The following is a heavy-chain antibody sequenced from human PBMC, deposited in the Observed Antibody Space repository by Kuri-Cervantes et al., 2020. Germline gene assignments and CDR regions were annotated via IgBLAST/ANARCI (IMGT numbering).Heavy chain of an antibody. Sequence: SETLSLTCAVSGGSISSGGYSWSWTRQPPGKGLEWIGNIYHSGSTFYNPSLKSRVTISVDRSKNQFSLKLSSLTAADTAVYYCARGRYSYYDILTGGMDVWGQGTTVTVSS. J-gene: IGHJ6*02. CDR2: IYHSGST. V-gene: IGHV4-30-2*01. D-gene: IGHD3-9*01. CDR1: GGSISSGGYS. CDR3: ARGRYSYYDILTGGMDV.